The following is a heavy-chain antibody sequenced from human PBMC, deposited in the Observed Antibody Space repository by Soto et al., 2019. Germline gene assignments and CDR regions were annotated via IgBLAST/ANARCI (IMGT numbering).Heavy chain of an antibody. V-gene: IGHV4-4*07. D-gene: IGHD1-1*01. CDR3: ARPSTRYFYYGMDV. Sequence: SETLSLTCTVSGGSISSYYWSWIRQPAGKGLEWIGRIYTSGSTNYNPSLKSRVTMSVDTSKNQFSPKLSSVTAADTAVYYCARPSTRYFYYGMDVWGQGTTVTVSS. CDR1: GGSISSYY. CDR2: IYTSGST. J-gene: IGHJ6*02.